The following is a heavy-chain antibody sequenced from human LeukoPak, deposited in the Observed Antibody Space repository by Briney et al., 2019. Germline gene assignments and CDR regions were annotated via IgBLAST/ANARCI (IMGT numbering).Heavy chain of an antibody. CDR3: ARVGYYYDSSGYYPNYYYYGMDV. V-gene: IGHV1-69*13. D-gene: IGHD3-22*01. CDR2: IIPIFGTA. J-gene: IGHJ6*02. CDR1: GGTFSSYA. Sequence: SVKVSCKASGGTFSSYAISWVRQAPGQGLEWMGGIIPIFGTANYAQKFQGRVTITADESTSTAYMELSSLRSEDTAVYYCARVGYYYDSSGYYPNYYYYGMDVWGQGTTVTVSS.